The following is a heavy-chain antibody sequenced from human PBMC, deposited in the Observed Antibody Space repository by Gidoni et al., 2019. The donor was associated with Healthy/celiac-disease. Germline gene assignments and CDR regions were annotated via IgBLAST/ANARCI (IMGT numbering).Heavy chain of an antibody. CDR3: ARSGSYGDYPFDY. J-gene: IGHJ4*02. Sequence: EVQLVESGGGFVQLGASLRLSCAASCFTFSSYSMNWVRLAPGKGLEWVSCISSSSSTIYYAGSVKGRCTISRDNAKNSLYLQMNSLRAEDTAVYYCARSGSYGDYPFDYWGQGTLVTVSS. CDR1: CFTFSSYS. V-gene: IGHV3-48*01. CDR2: ISSSSSTI. D-gene: IGHD4-17*01.